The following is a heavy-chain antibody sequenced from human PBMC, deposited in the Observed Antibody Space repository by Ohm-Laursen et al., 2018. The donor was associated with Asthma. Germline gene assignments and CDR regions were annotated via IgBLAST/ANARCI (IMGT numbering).Heavy chain of an antibody. CDR2: IIPFSGPT. CDR1: GGTFSSYA. Sequence: GSSVKVSCKASGGTFSSYAITWVRQAPGQGLEWMGGIIPFSGPTHYAQDFQGRVTITADESTSTAYMELSSLRSEDTAVYYCARDKAHYDFWSGYYGYYYGMDVWGQGTTVTVSS. V-gene: IGHV1-69*01. CDR3: ARDKAHYDFWSGYYGYYYGMDV. J-gene: IGHJ6*02. D-gene: IGHD3-3*01.